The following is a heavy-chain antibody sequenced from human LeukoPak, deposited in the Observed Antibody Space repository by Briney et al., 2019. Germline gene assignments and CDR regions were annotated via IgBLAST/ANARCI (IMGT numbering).Heavy chain of an antibody. D-gene: IGHD3-22*01. CDR1: GFTFSSYS. CDR2: ISSSSSYI. V-gene: IGHV3-21*01. Sequence: PGGSLRLSCAASGFTFSSYSMNWVRQAPGKGLEWVSSISSSSSYIYYADSVKGRFTISRDNAKNSLYLQMNSLRAEDTAVYYCARDLRAHSSGYYRFDPWGQETLVTVSS. CDR3: ARDLRAHSSGYYRFDP. J-gene: IGHJ5*02.